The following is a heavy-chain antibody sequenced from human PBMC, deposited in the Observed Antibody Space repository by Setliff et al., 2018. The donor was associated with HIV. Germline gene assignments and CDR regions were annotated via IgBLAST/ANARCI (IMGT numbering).Heavy chain of an antibody. V-gene: IGHV3-21*01. CDR3: ARSGGIGNYHWDV. J-gene: IGHJ6*03. Sequence: PGGSLRLSCAASGFTFNTYAMSWFRQAPGKGLEWVSSISYGSTYIYQSDSVRGRFTISRDDAKKSLYLQMNSLGAEDTAVYYCARSGGIGNYHWDVWGKGTTVTVSS. CDR2: ISYGSTYI. D-gene: IGHD3-16*01. CDR1: GFTFNTYA.